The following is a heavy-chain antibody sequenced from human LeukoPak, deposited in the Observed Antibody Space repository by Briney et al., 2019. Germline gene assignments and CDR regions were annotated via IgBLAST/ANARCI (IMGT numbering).Heavy chain of an antibody. Sequence: SETLSLTCTVSGGSISSYYWSWIRQPPGKGLEWIGYIYYSGSTNYNPSLKSRVTISVDTSKNQFSLKLSSVTAADTAVHYCAREARGSESYYKFGYYYYGMDVWGQGTTVTVSS. D-gene: IGHD3-10*01. V-gene: IGHV4-59*01. CDR2: IYYSGST. CDR3: AREARGSESYYKFGYYYYGMDV. CDR1: GGSISSYY. J-gene: IGHJ6*02.